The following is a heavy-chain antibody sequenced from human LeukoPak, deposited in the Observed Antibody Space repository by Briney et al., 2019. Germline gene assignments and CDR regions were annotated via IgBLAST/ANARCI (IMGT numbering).Heavy chain of an antibody. CDR3: ARAVRGMGVYDFWSGSYMDV. CDR2: ISAYNGNT. J-gene: IGHJ6*03. V-gene: IGHV1-18*01. CDR1: GYTFTSYG. D-gene: IGHD3-3*01. Sequence: ASVKVSCKASGYTFTSYGISWVRQAPGQGLEWMGRISAYNGNTNYAQKLQGRVTMTTDTSTSTAYMELRSLRSDDTAVYYCARAVRGMGVYDFWSGSYMDVWGKGTTVTVSS.